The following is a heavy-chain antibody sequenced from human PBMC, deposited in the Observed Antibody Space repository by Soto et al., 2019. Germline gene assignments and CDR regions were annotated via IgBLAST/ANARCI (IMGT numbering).Heavy chain of an antibody. CDR3: AAGGYGYSGYDYPYSGSYQGVLTFDI. J-gene: IGHJ3*02. D-gene: IGHD5-12*01. V-gene: IGHV1-58*01. CDR1: GFTFTSSA. Sequence: SVKVSCKASGFTFTSSAVQWVRQARGQRLEWIGWIVVGSGNTNYAQKFQERVTITRDMSTSTAYMELSSLRSEDTAVYYCAAGGYGYSGYDYPYSGSYQGVLTFDIWGQGTMVTVSS. CDR2: IVVGSGNT.